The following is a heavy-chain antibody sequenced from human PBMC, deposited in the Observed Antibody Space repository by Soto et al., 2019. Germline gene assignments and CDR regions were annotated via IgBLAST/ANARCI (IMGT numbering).Heavy chain of an antibody. CDR1: GFTFSSYA. Sequence: QVQLVESGGGVVQPGRSLRLSCAASGFTFSSYAMYWVRQAPGKGLEWVAIISYDGNNKHYADSVKGRFTIARDNSQNTLYLQMTSLGAEDTAVYDCARAVCDGGTCYTLVGLRYGMDVWGQGTTVTVSS. CDR2: ISYDGNNK. CDR3: ARAVCDGGTCYTLVGLRYGMDV. J-gene: IGHJ6*02. V-gene: IGHV3-30-3*01. D-gene: IGHD2-15*01.